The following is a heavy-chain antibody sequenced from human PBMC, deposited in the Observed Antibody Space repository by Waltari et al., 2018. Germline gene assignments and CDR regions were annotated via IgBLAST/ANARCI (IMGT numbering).Heavy chain of an antibody. CDR1: EYTFTSSY. J-gene: IGHJ6*02. V-gene: IGHV1-46*01. D-gene: IGHD2-21*01. CDR3: ALDTGALWMDV. CDR2: INPSGGST. Sequence: VQLVQSGAEVKTPGASVKIYCKTSEYTFTSSYIHWVRQAPGQGLEWMGIINPSGGSTIYAQKFQGRVTMTRDTSTSTVYMELSSLRSEDTAVYYCALDTGALWMDVWGQGTTVTVSS.